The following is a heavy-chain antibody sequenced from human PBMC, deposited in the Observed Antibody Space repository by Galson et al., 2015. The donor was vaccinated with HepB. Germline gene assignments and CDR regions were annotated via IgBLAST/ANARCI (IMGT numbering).Heavy chain of an antibody. CDR1: GASISISTFY. J-gene: IGHJ6*02. Sequence: ETLSLTCSVSGASISISTFYWVWIRQTPVKGLEWIGNVHSSGVTYYNPSLNNRVTVSGDTAKNQFSLRVRSVTAADTAVYYCVRALGGSYFYGMDVWGQGTLDTVSS. CDR2: VHSSGVT. CDR3: VRALGGSYFYGMDV. V-gene: IGHV4-39*01.